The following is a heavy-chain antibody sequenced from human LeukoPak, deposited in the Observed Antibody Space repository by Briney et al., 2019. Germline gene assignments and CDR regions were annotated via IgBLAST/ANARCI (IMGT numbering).Heavy chain of an antibody. CDR2: INHSGST. D-gene: IGHD1-1*01. V-gene: IGHV4-34*01. CDR3: AREVRGDYFDY. Sequence: PSETLSLTCAVYGGSFSGYYWSWIRQPPGKGLEWIGEINHSGSTNYNPSLKSRVTISVDTSKNQFSLKLSSVTAADTAVYYCAREVRGDYFDYWGQGTLVTVSS. CDR1: GGSFSGYY. J-gene: IGHJ4*02.